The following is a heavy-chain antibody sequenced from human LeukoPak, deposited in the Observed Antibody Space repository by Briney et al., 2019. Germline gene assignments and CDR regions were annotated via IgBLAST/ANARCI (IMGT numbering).Heavy chain of an antibody. V-gene: IGHV3-23*01. CDR3: AKDLPYYYDNSGYLDGGLFDY. Sequence: GGSLRLSCAASGFTFSSYAMSWVRQAPGKGLEWVSAISGSGASTYYADSVKGRFTISRDNSKNTLYLQMNGLRAEDTAVYYCAKDLPYYYDNSGYLDGGLFDYWGQGTLVTVSS. D-gene: IGHD3-22*01. CDR1: GFTFSSYA. J-gene: IGHJ4*02. CDR2: ISGSGAST.